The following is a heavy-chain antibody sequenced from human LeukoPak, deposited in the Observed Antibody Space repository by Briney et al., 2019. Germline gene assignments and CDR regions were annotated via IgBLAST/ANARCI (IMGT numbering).Heavy chain of an antibody. J-gene: IGHJ4*02. Sequence: GGSLRLSCAASGFTFSSYAMSWVRQAPGKGLEWVSAISGSGGSTYYADSVKGRFTISRDNSKNTLYLQMNSLRAEDTAVYYCARGGFHFGYNNSWCFDYWGQGTLVTVSS. CDR2: ISGSGGST. CDR1: GFTFSSYA. V-gene: IGHV3-23*01. D-gene: IGHD6-13*01. CDR3: ARGGFHFGYNNSWCFDY.